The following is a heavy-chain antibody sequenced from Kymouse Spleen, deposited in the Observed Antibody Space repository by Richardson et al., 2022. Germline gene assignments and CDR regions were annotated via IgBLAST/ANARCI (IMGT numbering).Heavy chain of an antibody. V-gene: IGHV4-31*03. CDR3: AREGGERDYYYYYGMDV. Sequence: QVQLQESGPGLVKPSQTLSLTCTVSGGSISSGGYYWSWIRQHPGKGLEWIGYIYYSGSTYYNPSLKSRVTISVDTSKNQFSLKLSSVTAADTAVYYCAREGGERDYYYYYGMDVWGQGTTVTVSS. CDR1: GGSISSGGYY. D-gene: IGHD3-16*02. CDR2: IYYSGST. J-gene: IGHJ6*02.